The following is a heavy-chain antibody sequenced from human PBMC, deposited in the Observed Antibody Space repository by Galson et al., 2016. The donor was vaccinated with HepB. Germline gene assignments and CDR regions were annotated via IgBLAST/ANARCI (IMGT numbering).Heavy chain of an antibody. Sequence: APKFQGRVTITADESTSTAYMELNSLRVEDTAVYFCAKDLGSTSGFYYYTMDVWGQGTTVTVSS. V-gene: IGHV1-69*01. CDR3: AKDLGSTSGFYYYTMDV. J-gene: IGHJ6*02. D-gene: IGHD6-13*01.